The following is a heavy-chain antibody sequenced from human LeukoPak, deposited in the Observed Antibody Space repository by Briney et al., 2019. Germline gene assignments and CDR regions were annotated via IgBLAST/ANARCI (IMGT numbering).Heavy chain of an antibody. CDR2: NYTSGST. V-gene: IGHV4-4*07. CDR3: ARVGHKRGSFDY. CDR1: SGSISSYY. Sequence: SETLSLTCTVSSGSISSYYGRWTRRPAGKGREWIGRNYTSGSTNYNPAHRSRVTMSVDTSKNQFSLKLSSVTAADTAVYYCARVGHKRGSFDYWGQGTLVTVSS. J-gene: IGHJ4*02. D-gene: IGHD3-10*01.